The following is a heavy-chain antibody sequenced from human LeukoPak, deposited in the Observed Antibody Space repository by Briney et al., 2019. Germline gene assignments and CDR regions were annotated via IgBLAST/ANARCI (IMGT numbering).Heavy chain of an antibody. CDR3: ARRQDVWNPFDY. V-gene: IGHV4-34*01. CDR2: INHSGST. CDR1: GGPFSGYY. D-gene: IGHD1-1*01. Sequence: SETLSLTCAVYGGPFSGYYWSWIRQPPGKGLEWIGEINHSGSTNYNPSLKSRVTISVDTSKNQFSLKLSSVTAADTAVYYCARRQDVWNPFDYWGQGTLVTVSS. J-gene: IGHJ4*02.